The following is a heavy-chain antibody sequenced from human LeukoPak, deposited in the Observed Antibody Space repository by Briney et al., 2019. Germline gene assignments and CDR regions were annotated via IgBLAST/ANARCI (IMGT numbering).Heavy chain of an antibody. CDR3: ASLLSEDDAFDI. CDR2: IIPILGIA. CDR1: GGTFSSYA. Sequence: ASVKVSCKASGGTFSSYAISWVRQAPGQGLEWMGRIIPILGIANYAQKFQGRVTITADKSTSTAYMELSSLRSEDTAVYYCASLLSEDDAFDIWGRGTMVTVSS. V-gene: IGHV1-69*04. D-gene: IGHD2-21*01. J-gene: IGHJ3*02.